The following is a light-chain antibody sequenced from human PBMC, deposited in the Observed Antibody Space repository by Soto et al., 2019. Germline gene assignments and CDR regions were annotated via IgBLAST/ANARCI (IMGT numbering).Light chain of an antibody. CDR2: AAS. Sequence: EIVLTQSPGTLSLSPGERATLSCRASQSVGSGYLAWHQQRPGQTPRLLIYAASSRATGIPDRFSGSGSGTDFTLTISRLEPEDFAVDYCQQYDRSPHNFGQGTRLEI. V-gene: IGKV3-20*01. CDR3: QQYDRSPHN. J-gene: IGKJ5*01. CDR1: QSVGSGY.